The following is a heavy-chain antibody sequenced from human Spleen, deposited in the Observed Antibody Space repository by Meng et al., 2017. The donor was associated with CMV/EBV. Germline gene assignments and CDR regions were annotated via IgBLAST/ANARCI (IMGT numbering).Heavy chain of an antibody. D-gene: IGHD2-15*01. V-gene: IGHV5-51*01. CDR3: ARLRHCSGGSCYPTRLDWFDP. CDR2: IYPGASDT. CDR1: YW. Sequence: YWSGWARQMPGKGLEWMGIIYPGASDTSYSPSFQGQVTISADKSISTAYLQWSSLKASDTAMYYCARLRHCSGGSCYPTRLDWFDPWGQGTLVTVSS. J-gene: IGHJ5*02.